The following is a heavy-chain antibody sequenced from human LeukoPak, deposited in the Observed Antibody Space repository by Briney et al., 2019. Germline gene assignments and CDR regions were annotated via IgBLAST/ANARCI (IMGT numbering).Heavy chain of an antibody. D-gene: IGHD4-11*01. J-gene: IGHJ4*02. CDR3: ARAHPGDYSDFQFDY. CDR1: GFTFSSYA. CDR2: ISNNGGST. Sequence: GGSLRLSCAASGFTFSSYAMHWVRQAPGKGLEYVSAISNNGGSTYYANSVKGRFTISRDNAKNSLYLQMNSLRAEDTAVYYCARAHPGDYSDFQFDYWGQGTLVTVSS. V-gene: IGHV3-64*01.